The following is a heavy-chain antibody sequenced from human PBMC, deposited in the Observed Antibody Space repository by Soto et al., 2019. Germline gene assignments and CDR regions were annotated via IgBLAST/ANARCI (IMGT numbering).Heavy chain of an antibody. Sequence: GGSLRLSCAASGLTLSNAWMNWVREAPGKGLEWVSYISSSSSTIYYADSVKGRFTISRDNAKNSLYLQMNSLRAEDTALYYCAKDASYYDFWSGFSPPYMDVWGKGTTVTVSS. CDR1: GLTLSNAW. D-gene: IGHD3-3*01. V-gene: IGHV3-48*01. J-gene: IGHJ6*03. CDR3: AKDASYYDFWSGFSPPYMDV. CDR2: ISSSSSTI.